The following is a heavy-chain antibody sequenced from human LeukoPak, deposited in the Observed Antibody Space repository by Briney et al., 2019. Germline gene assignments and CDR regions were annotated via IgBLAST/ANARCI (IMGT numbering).Heavy chain of an antibody. CDR2: IIPIFGTA. J-gene: IGHJ4*02. CDR1: GGTFSSYA. V-gene: IGHV1-69*05. D-gene: IGHD4-17*01. CDR3: ARETYGDFKEFHY. Sequence: GASVKVSCKASGGTFSSYAISWVRQAPGQGLEWMGGIIPIFGTANYAQKLQGRVTMTTDTSTSTAYMELRSLRSDDTAVYYCARETYGDFKEFHYWGQGTLVTVSS.